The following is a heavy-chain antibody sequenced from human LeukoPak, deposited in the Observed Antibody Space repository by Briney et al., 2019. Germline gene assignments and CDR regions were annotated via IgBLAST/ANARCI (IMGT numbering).Heavy chain of an antibody. V-gene: IGHV4-59*01. Sequence: SETLSLTCTVSGGSISSYYWSWIRQPAGKGLEWIGYIYYSGSTNYNPSLKSRVTISVDTSKNQFSLKLSSVTAADTAVYYCARSRLLWFGEREFDPWGQGTLVTVSS. D-gene: IGHD3-10*01. CDR1: GGSISSYY. CDR3: ARSRLLWFGEREFDP. J-gene: IGHJ5*02. CDR2: IYYSGST.